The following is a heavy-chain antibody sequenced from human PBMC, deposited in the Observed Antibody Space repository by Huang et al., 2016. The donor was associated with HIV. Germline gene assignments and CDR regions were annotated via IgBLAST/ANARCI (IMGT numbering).Heavy chain of an antibody. Sequence: QMQLQQRGAGLLKLSETLSLTCGVSGGSFTGNYLTWIRQAPGKGLDGIGEVNDSGSTNYDPSLNGRVTISLDKSNRELSLNLRSVTAADTAVYYCARQWTILEWLLGLDVWGQGTTVTVSS. CDR1: GGSFTGNY. CDR2: VNDSGST. CDR3: ARQWTILEWLLGLDV. J-gene: IGHJ6*02. V-gene: IGHV4-34*02. D-gene: IGHD3-3*01.